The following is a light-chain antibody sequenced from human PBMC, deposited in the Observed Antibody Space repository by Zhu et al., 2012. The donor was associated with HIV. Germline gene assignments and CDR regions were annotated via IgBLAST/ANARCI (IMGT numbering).Light chain of an antibody. CDR3: QHLTIYPT. J-gene: IGKJ4*01. V-gene: IGKV1-9*01. Sequence: DIQLTQSPSFLSASVGDRVTITCRASQGISNYLAWYHQKPGKAPKLLIYAASILQSGVPSRFSGSGSGTELTLTISSLQPEDFATYYCQHLTIYPTFGGGSKVEIK. CDR2: AAS. CDR1: QGISNY.